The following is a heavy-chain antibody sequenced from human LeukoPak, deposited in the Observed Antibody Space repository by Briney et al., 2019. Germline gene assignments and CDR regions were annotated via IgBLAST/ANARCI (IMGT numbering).Heavy chain of an antibody. J-gene: IGHJ6*03. Sequence: SETLSLTCAVSGGSISSGGYSWSWIRQPPGKGLEWIGYIYYSGSTYYNPSLKSRVTISVDTSKNQFSLKLSSVTAADTAVYYCARIYPDYYYYMDVWGKGTTVTVSS. CDR1: GGSISSGGYS. CDR3: ARIYPDYYYYMDV. CDR2: IYYSGST. D-gene: IGHD3-16*02. V-gene: IGHV4-30-4*07.